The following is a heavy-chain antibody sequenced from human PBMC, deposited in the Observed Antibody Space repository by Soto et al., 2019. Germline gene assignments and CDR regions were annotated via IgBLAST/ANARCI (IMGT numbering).Heavy chain of an antibody. CDR2: IYPGDSET. D-gene: IGHD3-9*01. V-gene: IGHV5-51*01. Sequence: PGESLKISCKVSGYNFTTFWIGWVRQMPGKGLEWMGIIYPGDSETKYSPDFEGQVTISADRSTNTAYLQWRSLRASDTAMYYCARLGFPGEIYFESWGLGTLVTVSS. CDR1: GYNFTTFW. J-gene: IGHJ4*02. CDR3: ARLGFPGEIYFES.